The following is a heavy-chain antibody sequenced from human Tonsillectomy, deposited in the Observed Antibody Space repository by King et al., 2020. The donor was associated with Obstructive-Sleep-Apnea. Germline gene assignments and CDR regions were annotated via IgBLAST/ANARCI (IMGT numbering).Heavy chain of an antibody. CDR1: GFTFDDYT. Sequence: VQLVESGGVVVQPGGSLRVSCAASGFTFDDYTMHWVRQVTGKGLEWVSGISWDGVGTYYADSVKGRFTISRDNTNNSQYLHMNSLRREDTALYYCAKDISYGGYVALGDWGQGTPVTVSS. V-gene: IGHV3-43*01. D-gene: IGHD5-12*01. CDR3: AKDISYGGYVALGD. J-gene: IGHJ4*02. CDR2: ISWDGVGT.